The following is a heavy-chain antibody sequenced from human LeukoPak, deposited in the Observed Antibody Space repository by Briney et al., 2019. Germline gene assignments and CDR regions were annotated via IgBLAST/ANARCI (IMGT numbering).Heavy chain of an antibody. Sequence: GGSLRLSCAASGFTFSSYEINWVRQAPGKGLEWVSYISGSGSTIYYADSVKGRFTISRDNAKNSLHLQMISLRAEDTAVYYCARDTYYDSSGYTYYYYGMDVWGQGTTVTVSS. CDR1: GFTFSSYE. J-gene: IGHJ6*02. V-gene: IGHV3-48*03. D-gene: IGHD3-22*01. CDR2: ISGSGSTI. CDR3: ARDTYYDSSGYTYYYYGMDV.